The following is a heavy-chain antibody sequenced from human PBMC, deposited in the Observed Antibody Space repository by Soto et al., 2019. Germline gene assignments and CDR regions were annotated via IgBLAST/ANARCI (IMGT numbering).Heavy chain of an antibody. D-gene: IGHD1-20*01. J-gene: IGHJ4*02. CDR3: ARGHNWNDPYYFDY. Sequence: GASVKVSCKASGYTFTSYDINWVRQATGQGLEWMGWMNPNSGNTGYAQKFQGRVTMARNTSISTAYMELSSPRSEDTAVYYCARGHNWNDPYYFDYWGQGTLVTVSS. CDR1: GYTFTSYD. CDR2: MNPNSGNT. V-gene: IGHV1-8*01.